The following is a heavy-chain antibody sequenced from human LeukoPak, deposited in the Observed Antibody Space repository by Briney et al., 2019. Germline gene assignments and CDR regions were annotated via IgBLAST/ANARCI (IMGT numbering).Heavy chain of an antibody. CDR2: IIPILGIA. CDR1: GGTFSSYA. V-gene: IGHV1-69*04. CDR3: ARAGPALRFLEWLLLDY. D-gene: IGHD3-3*01. J-gene: IGHJ4*02. Sequence: GASVKVSCKASGGTFSSYAISWVRQAPGQGLEWMGRIIPILGIANYAQKFQGRVTITADKSTSTAYMELSSLRSEDTAVYYCARAGPALRFLEWLLLDYWGQGALVTVSS.